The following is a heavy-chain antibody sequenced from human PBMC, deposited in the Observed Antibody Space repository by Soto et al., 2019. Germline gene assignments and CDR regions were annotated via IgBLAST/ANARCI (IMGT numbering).Heavy chain of an antibody. Sequence: PGGSLRLSCAASGFAFSSYGMHWVRQAPGKGLEWVAVISYDGSNKYYADSVKGRFTISRDNSKNTLYLQMNSLRAEDTAVYYCAKDRIAAAGNNYYYYGMDVSGPGTTVTVSS. CDR2: ISYDGSNK. CDR3: AKDRIAAAGNNYYYYGMDV. CDR1: GFAFSSYG. V-gene: IGHV3-30*18. D-gene: IGHD6-13*01. J-gene: IGHJ6*02.